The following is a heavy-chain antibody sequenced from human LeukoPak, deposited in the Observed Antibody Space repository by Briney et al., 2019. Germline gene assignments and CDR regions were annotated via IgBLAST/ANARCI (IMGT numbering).Heavy chain of an antibody. CDR1: DGSISSGDYY. D-gene: IGHD2-2*01. V-gene: IGHV4-30-4*08. Sequence: SETLSLTCTVSDGSISSGDYYWSWIRQPPGKGLEWIGYIYYSGSTYYNPSLKSRVTISVDTSKNQFSLKLSSVTAADTAVYYCARAGDIVVVPALNWFDPWGQGTLVTVSS. CDR2: IYYSGST. CDR3: ARAGDIVVVPALNWFDP. J-gene: IGHJ5*02.